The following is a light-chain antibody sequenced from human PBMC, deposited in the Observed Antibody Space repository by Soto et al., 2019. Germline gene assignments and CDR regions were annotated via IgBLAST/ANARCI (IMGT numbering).Light chain of an antibody. CDR1: QSVSSSY. CDR2: GAS. V-gene: IGKV3-20*01. CDR3: QQYDNSPYT. J-gene: IGKJ2*01. Sequence: EIVLTQSPGTLSLSPGERATLSCRASQSVSSSYLAWYQQKPGQAPRLLIYGASSRATGIPDRLSGSGSGTDFTLTISRLEPEDFAVYYCQQYDNSPYTFGQGTTLEIK.